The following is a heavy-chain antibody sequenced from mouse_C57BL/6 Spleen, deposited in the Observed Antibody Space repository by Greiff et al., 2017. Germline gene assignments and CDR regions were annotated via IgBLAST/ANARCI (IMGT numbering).Heavy chain of an antibody. CDR1: GFTFSDYG. V-gene: IGHV5-17*01. Sequence: EVHLVESGGGLVKPGGSLKLSCAASGFTFSDYGMHWVRQAPEKGLEWVAYISSGSSTIYYADTVKGRCTISRDNAKNTLFLQMTSLRSEDTAMYYCARPDYDYDNAMDYWGQGTSVTVSS. D-gene: IGHD2-4*01. J-gene: IGHJ4*01. CDR3: ARPDYDYDNAMDY. CDR2: ISSGSSTI.